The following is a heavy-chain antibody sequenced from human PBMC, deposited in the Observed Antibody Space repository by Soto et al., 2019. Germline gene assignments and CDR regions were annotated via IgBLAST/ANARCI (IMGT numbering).Heavy chain of an antibody. CDR3: AKGGYSSGWGFDY. CDR1: GFTFNNYA. D-gene: IGHD6-19*01. J-gene: IGHJ4*02. Sequence: GGFLRLSCAASGFTFNNYAMSWVRQAPGKGLEWVSTISGGGDNTYYADSVQGRFTISRDNSKNTLYLQMNSLRAEDTAVYYCAKGGYSSGWGFDYWGQGTLVTVSS. V-gene: IGHV3-23*01. CDR2: ISGGGDNT.